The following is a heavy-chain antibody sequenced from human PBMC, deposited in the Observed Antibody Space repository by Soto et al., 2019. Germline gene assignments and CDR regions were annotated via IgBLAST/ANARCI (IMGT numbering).Heavy chain of an antibody. CDR2: ISSSSSYI. CDR1: GFTFSSYS. V-gene: IGHV3-21*01. Sequence: EVQLVESGGGLVKPGGSLRLSCAASGFTFSSYSMNWVRQAPGKGLEWVSSISSSSSYIYYADSVKGRFTISRDNAKNSLYLQMNSLRAEDTAVYYCARDNLLWFGESRGYGMDVWGQGTTVTVSS. J-gene: IGHJ6*02. CDR3: ARDNLLWFGESRGYGMDV. D-gene: IGHD3-10*01.